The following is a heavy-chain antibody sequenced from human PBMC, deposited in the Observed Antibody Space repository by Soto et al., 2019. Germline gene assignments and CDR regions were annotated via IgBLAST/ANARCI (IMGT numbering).Heavy chain of an antibody. CDR2: INPNSGGT. D-gene: IGHD3-9*01. V-gene: IGHV1-2*04. CDR1: GYTFTGYY. Sequence: ASVKVSCKASGYTFTGYYMHWVRQAPGQGLEWMGWINPNSGGTNYAQKFQGWVTMTRDTSISTAYMELSRLRSDDTAVYYCARDMGLYYDILTGSAPYDAFDIWGQGTMVTVSS. J-gene: IGHJ3*02. CDR3: ARDMGLYYDILTGSAPYDAFDI.